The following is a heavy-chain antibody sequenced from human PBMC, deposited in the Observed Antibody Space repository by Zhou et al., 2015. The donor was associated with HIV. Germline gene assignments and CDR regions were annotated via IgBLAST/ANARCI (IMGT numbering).Heavy chain of an antibody. V-gene: IGHV3-9*01. CDR3: AKSDIIGTRGHLDY. CDR2: ISWNSGNV. CDR1: GFNFIDYA. D-gene: IGHD1-7*01. J-gene: IGHJ4*02. Sequence: EVRLVESGGNLVQPGRSLRLSCAASGFNFIDYAMHWVRQVPGKGLEWVACISWNSGNVGYADSVKGRFTISRDNAKNSLFLQMNSLRGEDTAFYYCAKSDIIGTRGHLDYWGQGSLVTVSS.